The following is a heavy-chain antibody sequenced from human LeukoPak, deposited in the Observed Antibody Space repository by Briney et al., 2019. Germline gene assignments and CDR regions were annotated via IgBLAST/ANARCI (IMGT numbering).Heavy chain of an antibody. Sequence: SETLSLTCTVSGGSISSYYWSWIRQPAGKGLEWIGRIYTSGSTNYNPSLKSRVTMSVDTSKNQFSLKLSSVTAADTAVYYCARDRRHGSRSYGLFDYWGQETLVTVSS. CDR3: ARDRRHGSRSYGLFDY. CDR2: IYTSGST. J-gene: IGHJ4*02. D-gene: IGHD3-10*01. CDR1: GGSISSYY. V-gene: IGHV4-4*07.